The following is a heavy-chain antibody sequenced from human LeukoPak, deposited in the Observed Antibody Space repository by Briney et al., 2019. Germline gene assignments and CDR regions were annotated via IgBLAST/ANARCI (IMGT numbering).Heavy chain of an antibody. Sequence: GGFLRLSCAASGFTFSNVWMSWVRQGPGKGLEWVGRIKRKIDGGTTDYAAPVKGRFTISRDDSKNTLYLQMNSLKTEDTAVYYCTTRSGFWSGSDYWGQGTLVTVSS. CDR2: IKRKIDGGTT. D-gene: IGHD3-3*01. V-gene: IGHV3-15*01. CDR3: TTRSGFWSGSDY. CDR1: GFTFSNVW. J-gene: IGHJ4*02.